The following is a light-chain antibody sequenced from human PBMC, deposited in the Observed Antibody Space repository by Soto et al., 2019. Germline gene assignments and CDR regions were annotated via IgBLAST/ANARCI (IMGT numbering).Light chain of an antibody. J-gene: IGKJ1*01. V-gene: IGKV1-5*03. CDR2: KAS. Sequence: DIQMTQSPSTLSASVVDRVTITFRASQSVNRWLAWYQQKPGKAPKLLIYKASTLETGVPSRFSGSGSGTEFTLTITGLQPDDFATYYCQQYAGYSRTFGQGTKVDI. CDR3: QQYAGYSRT. CDR1: QSVNRW.